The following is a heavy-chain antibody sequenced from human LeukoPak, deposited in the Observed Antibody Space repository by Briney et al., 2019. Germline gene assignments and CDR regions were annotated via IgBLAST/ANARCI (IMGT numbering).Heavy chain of an antibody. CDR3: ARDRGYCSGGSCMHGMDV. J-gene: IGHJ6*04. V-gene: IGHV1-2*04. CDR2: INLNSGGT. CDR1: GYTFTGYY. Sequence: ASVKVSCKASGYTFTGYYMHWVRQAPGQGLEWMGWINLNSGGTNYAQKFQGWVTMTRDTSISTAYMELSRLRSDDTAVYYCARDRGYCSGGSCMHGMDVWGKGTTVTVSS. D-gene: IGHD2-15*01.